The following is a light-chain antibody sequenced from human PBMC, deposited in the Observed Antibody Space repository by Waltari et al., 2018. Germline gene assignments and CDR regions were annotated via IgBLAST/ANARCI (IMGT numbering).Light chain of an antibody. CDR2: EVI. V-gene: IGLV2-23*02. CDR1: SSAIGSYKL. CDR3: SSNAAGSSYVV. Sequence: QSALTQPASVSGSPGQSITISCPGTSSAIGSYKLVHWYQQHPGKVPKLIIYEVIKRPSGISDRFSGSKSGNTAYLTISGLQAEDEADYYCSSNAAGSSYVVFGGGTRLTVL. J-gene: IGLJ2*01.